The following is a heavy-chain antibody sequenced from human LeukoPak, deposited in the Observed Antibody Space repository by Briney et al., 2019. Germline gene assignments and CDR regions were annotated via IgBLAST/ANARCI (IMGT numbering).Heavy chain of an antibody. V-gene: IGHV4-59*01. D-gene: IGHD6-25*01. CDR3: ARGPSSGRFDP. J-gene: IGHJ5*02. CDR2: IDYSGST. Sequence: WETLSLTCSVTGGSISSYYWSWIRQPPGKGLEWIEYIDYSGSTNYNPSRKSRVTISEDTSKNQLSLKLSSVTAADMAVYYCARGPSSGRFDPWGQGTLVTVSS. CDR1: GGSISSYY.